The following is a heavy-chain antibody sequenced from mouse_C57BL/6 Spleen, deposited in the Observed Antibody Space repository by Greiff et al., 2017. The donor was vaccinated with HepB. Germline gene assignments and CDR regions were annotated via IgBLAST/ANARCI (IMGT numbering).Heavy chain of an antibody. D-gene: IGHD3-2*02. CDR3: ARTAQATGAMDY. CDR2: INPNNGGT. V-gene: IGHV1-18*01. Sequence: VQLKQSGPELVKPGASVKIPCKASGYTFTDYNMDWVKQSHGKSLEWIGDINPNNGGTIYNQKFKGKATLTVDKSSSTAYMELRSLTSEDTAVYYCARTAQATGAMDYWGQGTSVTVSS. CDR1: GYTFTDYN. J-gene: IGHJ4*01.